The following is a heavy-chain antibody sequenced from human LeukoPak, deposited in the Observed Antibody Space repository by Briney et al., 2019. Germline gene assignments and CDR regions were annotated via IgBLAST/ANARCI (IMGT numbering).Heavy chain of an antibody. Sequence: GESLKISCRGSGYSFTNYWIDWVRQMPGKGLEGMGIIYPGDSDTRYSPSFQGQVTISADKSISTAYLQWSGLKASDTAMYYCARLFEDIVVVAAANNAFDIWGQGTMVTVSS. CDR1: GYSFTNYW. V-gene: IGHV5-51*01. D-gene: IGHD2-15*01. J-gene: IGHJ3*02. CDR2: IYPGDSDT. CDR3: ARLFEDIVVVAAANNAFDI.